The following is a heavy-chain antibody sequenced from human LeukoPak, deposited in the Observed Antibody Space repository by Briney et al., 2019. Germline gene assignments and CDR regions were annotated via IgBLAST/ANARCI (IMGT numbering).Heavy chain of an antibody. CDR2: VRGSDGST. Sequence: QPGGSLRLSCAASGFTFTSYAMNWVRQAPGKGLEWVAAVRGSDGSTSYADSVKGRFTISRDISQNTLYLQIDNLRAEDTAVYYCAKSPAAIPYGYYVYDFWGQGTLVAVSS. J-gene: IGHJ4*02. D-gene: IGHD4-17*01. V-gene: IGHV3-23*01. CDR1: GFTFTSYA. CDR3: AKSPAAIPYGYYVYDF.